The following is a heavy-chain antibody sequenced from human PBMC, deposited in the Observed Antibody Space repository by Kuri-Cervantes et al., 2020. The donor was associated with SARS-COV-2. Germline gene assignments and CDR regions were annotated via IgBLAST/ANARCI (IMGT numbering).Heavy chain of an antibody. CDR2: ISGSGGST. CDR1: GFTFSSYA. J-gene: IGHJ4*02. Sequence: GESLKISCAASGFTFSSYAMSWVRQAPGKGLEWVSAISGSGGSTYYADSVKGRFTISRDNSKNTLYLQMNSLRAEDTAVYYCVKSPLGELLLYYFDYWGQGTLVTVSS. V-gene: IGHV3-23*01. D-gene: IGHD1-26*01. CDR3: VKSPLGELLLYYFDY.